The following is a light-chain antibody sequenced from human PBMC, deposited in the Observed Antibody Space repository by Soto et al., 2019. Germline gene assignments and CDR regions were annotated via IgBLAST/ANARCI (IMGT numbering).Light chain of an antibody. CDR3: NSYTSTSSWV. CDR2: EVS. CDR1: RSDVGGYNY. V-gene: IGLV2-14*01. J-gene: IGLJ3*02. Sequence: QSVLTQPASVSGSPGQSITISCTGTRSDVGGYNYVSWYQQHPGKAPKLMIYEVSNRPSGVSNRFSGSKSGNTASLTISGLQAEDEADYYCNSYTSTSSWVFGGGTKLTV.